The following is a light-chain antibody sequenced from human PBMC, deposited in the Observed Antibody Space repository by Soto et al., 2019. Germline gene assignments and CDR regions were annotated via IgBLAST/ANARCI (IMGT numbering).Light chain of an antibody. V-gene: IGLV2-8*01. J-gene: IGLJ3*02. CDR2: EVT. Sequence: QSVLTQPASVSGSPGQSLTISCTGTSSDIGGYNYVSWYQQHPGKAPKLMIYEVTKRPSGVPDRFSGSKSGNTASLTVSGLQGDDEADYYCGSHAGNSNLVFGGGTKVTVL. CDR3: GSHAGNSNLV. CDR1: SSDIGGYNY.